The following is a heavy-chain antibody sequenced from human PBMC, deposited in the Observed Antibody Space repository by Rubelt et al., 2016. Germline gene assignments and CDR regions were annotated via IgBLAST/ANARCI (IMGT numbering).Heavy chain of an antibody. V-gene: IGHV3-7*01. Sequence: EVQLLESGGDLIQPGGSLRLSCTASGFKFSDYLMSWVRQAPGKGLEWVARIKEDGTEKNYVDSVKGRFTISRDNAKNSLIRQMNSLGVEDTAAYVCARDPFSGYYDGEFDRWGQGTLVTVSS. CDR2: IKEDGTEK. D-gene: IGHD3-22*01. J-gene: IGHJ5*02. CDR1: GFKFSDYL. CDR3: ARDPFSGYYDGEFDR.